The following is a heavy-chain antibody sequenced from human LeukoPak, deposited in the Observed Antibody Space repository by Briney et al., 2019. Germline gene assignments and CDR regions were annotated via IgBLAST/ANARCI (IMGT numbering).Heavy chain of an antibody. V-gene: IGHV3-9*01. Sequence: GGSLRLSCETSGFDFCDHAMHWVRQAPGKGLEWISRINWDSSSMTYADSVRGRFTISRDNAKNSLSLQMNSLRVEDTAFYYCARDMSYDSSGANFDFWGQGTLVTVSS. D-gene: IGHD3-22*01. J-gene: IGHJ4*02. CDR1: GFDFCDHA. CDR3: ARDMSYDSSGANFDF. CDR2: INWDSSSM.